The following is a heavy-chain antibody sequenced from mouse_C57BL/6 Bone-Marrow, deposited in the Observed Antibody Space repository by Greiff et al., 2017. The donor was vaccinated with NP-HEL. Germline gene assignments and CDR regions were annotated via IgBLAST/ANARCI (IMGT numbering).Heavy chain of an antibody. V-gene: IGHV5-4*01. CDR3: ARDDGYFYFDY. CDR2: ISDGGSYT. D-gene: IGHD2-3*01. CDR1: GFTFSSYA. J-gene: IGHJ2*01. Sequence: EVHLVESGGGLVKPGGSLKLSCAASGFTFSSYAMSWVRQTPEKRLEWVATISDGGSYTYYPDNVKGRFTISRDNAKNNLYLQMSNLKSEDTAMYYCARDDGYFYFDYWGQGTTLTVSS.